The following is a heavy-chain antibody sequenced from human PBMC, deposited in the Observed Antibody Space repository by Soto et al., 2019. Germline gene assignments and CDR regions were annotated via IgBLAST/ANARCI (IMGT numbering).Heavy chain of an antibody. CDR1: GGSFSAYY. D-gene: IGHD3-22*01. V-gene: IGHV4-34*01. CDR3: ARGPYYYDSSAFDP. Sequence: SETLSLTCAVYGGSFSAYYWSWIRQPPGKGLEWIGEINHSGSTNYNPSLKSRVTISVDTSKNQFSLKLSSVTAADTAVYYCARGPYYYDSSAFDPWGQGTLVTVSS. CDR2: INHSGST. J-gene: IGHJ5*02.